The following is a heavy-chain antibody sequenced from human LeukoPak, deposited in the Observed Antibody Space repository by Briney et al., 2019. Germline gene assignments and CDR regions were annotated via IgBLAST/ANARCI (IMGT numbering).Heavy chain of an antibody. CDR2: VSPNSGNT. V-gene: IGHV1-8*01. CDR1: GYTFTSYD. Sequence: ASVRVSCKASGYTFTSYDLNWVRQATGQGLEWMGWVSPNSGNTGYAQKFQGRVTMTRDTSISTVYMELSSLRSEDTAVYYCARGVGYCSGGNCYGVGSSDYWGQGTLVAVSS. CDR3: ARGVGYCSGGNCYGVGSSDY. D-gene: IGHD2-15*01. J-gene: IGHJ4*02.